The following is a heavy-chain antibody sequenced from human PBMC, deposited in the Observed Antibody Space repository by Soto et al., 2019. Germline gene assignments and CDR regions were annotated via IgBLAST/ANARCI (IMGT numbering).Heavy chain of an antibody. CDR1: GGSFSCYY. J-gene: IGHJ6*03. D-gene: IGHD2-2*01. Sequence: PSETLSLTCAVYGGSFSCYYWSWIRQPPGKGLEWIGEINHSGSTNYNPSLKSRVTISVDTSKNQFSLKLSSVTAADTAVYYCAREVCSSTSCLLHYYYMDVWGKGTTVTVSS. V-gene: IGHV4-34*01. CDR3: AREVCSSTSCLLHYYYMDV. CDR2: INHSGST.